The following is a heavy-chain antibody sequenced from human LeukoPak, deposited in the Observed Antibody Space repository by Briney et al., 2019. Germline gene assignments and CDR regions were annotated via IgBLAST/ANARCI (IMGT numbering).Heavy chain of an antibody. CDR2: ISSSGSTI. CDR3: ARDTNGDGWFDP. CDR1: GFTFRSHA. D-gene: IGHD4-17*01. Sequence: GGSLRLSCSAAGFTFRSHAMHWVRQAPGKGLEWVSYISSSGSTIYYADSVKGRFTISRDNAKNSLYLQMNSLRAEDTSVYYCARDTNGDGWFDPWGQGTLVTVSS. J-gene: IGHJ5*02. V-gene: IGHV3-48*03.